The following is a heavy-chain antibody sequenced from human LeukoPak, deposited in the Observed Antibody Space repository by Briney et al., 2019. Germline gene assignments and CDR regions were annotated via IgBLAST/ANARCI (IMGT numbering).Heavy chain of an antibody. CDR2: ISFSGDNS. V-gene: IGHV3-23*01. J-gene: IGHJ3*01. Sequence: GGSLRLSCAASGFNFRDAAMTWVRQAPGKGLEWVALISFSGDNSYYADSVKGRFTISRDNSKNTLSLQMNSLRVEDTAIYYCAKDIQLSTWGLGTMVTVSS. CDR1: GFNFRDAA. D-gene: IGHD5-24*01. CDR3: AKDIQLST.